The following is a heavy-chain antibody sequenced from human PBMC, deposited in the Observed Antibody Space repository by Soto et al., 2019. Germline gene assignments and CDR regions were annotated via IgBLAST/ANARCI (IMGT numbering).Heavy chain of an antibody. CDR3: ARFLTVMTQGRPPSYYFDY. D-gene: IGHD2-21*02. V-gene: IGHV1-18*01. Sequence: GASVKVSCKASGHTFTSYGISWVRQAPGQGLEWMGWISAYNGNTNYAQKLQGRVTRTTDTSTSTAYMELRSLRSDDTAVYYCARFLTVMTQGRPPSYYFDYWGQGTLVTVSS. CDR1: GHTFTSYG. CDR2: ISAYNGNT. J-gene: IGHJ4*02.